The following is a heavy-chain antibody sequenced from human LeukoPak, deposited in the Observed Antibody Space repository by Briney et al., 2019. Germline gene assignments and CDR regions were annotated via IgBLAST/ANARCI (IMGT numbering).Heavy chain of an antibody. CDR1: GFTFSSFD. Sequence: PGGSLRLSCAAPGFTFSSFDMHWVRQAPGKGLEWVAVISYDGSNNYYADSVKGRFTISRDNSKNTLYLQMHSLRAEDTAVYYCAKGYYYDSRGYPGEREYYFDYWGQGTLVTVSS. CDR3: AKGYYYDSRGYPGEREYYFDY. CDR2: ISYDGSNN. V-gene: IGHV3-30*18. J-gene: IGHJ4*02. D-gene: IGHD3-22*01.